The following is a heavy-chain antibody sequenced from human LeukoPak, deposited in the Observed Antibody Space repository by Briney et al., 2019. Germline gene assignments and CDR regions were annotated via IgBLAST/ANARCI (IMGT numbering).Heavy chain of an antibody. CDR1: GGSISSGGYY. D-gene: IGHD3-3*01. CDR3: WSYDFWSGYYTIDY. Sequence: PSETLSLTCTVSGGSISSGGYYWSWIRQHPGKGLEWIGSIYYSGSTYYNPSLKSRVTISVDTSKNQFSLKLSSVTAADTAVYYCWSYDFWSGYYTIDYWGQGTLVTVSS. V-gene: IGHV4-39*01. CDR2: IYYSGST. J-gene: IGHJ4*02.